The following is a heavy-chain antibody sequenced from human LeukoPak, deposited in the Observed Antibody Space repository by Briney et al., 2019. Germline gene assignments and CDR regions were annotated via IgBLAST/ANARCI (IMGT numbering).Heavy chain of an antibody. CDR3: ARSFQKVVVVAATFDY. D-gene: IGHD2-15*01. J-gene: IGHJ4*02. CDR2: IKQDGSEK. V-gene: IGHV3-7*01. Sequence: GGSLRLSRAASGFTFSSYWMSWVRQAPGKGLEWVANIKQDGSEKYYVDSVKGRFTISRDNAKNSLYLQMNSLRAEDTAVYYCARSFQKVVVVAATFDYWGQGTLVTVSS. CDR1: GFTFSSYW.